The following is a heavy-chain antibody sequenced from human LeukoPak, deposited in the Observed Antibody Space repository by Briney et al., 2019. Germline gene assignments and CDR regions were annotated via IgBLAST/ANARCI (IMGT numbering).Heavy chain of an antibody. CDR2: ISPTGSTT. Sequence: GGSLRLSCTASGFSFSGHWMHWARQLPGKGLVWVSRISPTGSTTSYADSVKGRFTVSRDNAKNTLYLQVNNLRAEDTAVYYCARGPNSNWSGLDFWGQGTLHTVSS. CDR3: ARGPNSNWSGLDF. V-gene: IGHV3-74*01. J-gene: IGHJ4*02. CDR1: GFSFSGHW. D-gene: IGHD6-6*01.